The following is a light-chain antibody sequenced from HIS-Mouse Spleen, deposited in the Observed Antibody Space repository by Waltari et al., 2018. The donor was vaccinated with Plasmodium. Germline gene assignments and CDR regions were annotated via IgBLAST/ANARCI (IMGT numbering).Light chain of an antibody. Sequence: DIQLTQSPSFLSASVGDRVTITCRASQGISSYLAWYQQKPGKAPKLLISAASTLQSGVPSRVSGSGSGTEFILTISSLQPEDFATYYCQQLNSYPTFGQGTRLEIK. CDR1: QGISSY. V-gene: IGKV1-9*01. CDR3: QQLNSYPT. J-gene: IGKJ5*01. CDR2: AAS.